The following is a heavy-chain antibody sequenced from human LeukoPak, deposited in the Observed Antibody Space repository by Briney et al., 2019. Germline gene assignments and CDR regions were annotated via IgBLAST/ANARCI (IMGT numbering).Heavy chain of an antibody. CDR3: AKDGASSGWYGSFDY. J-gene: IGHJ4*02. CDR2: ISYDGSNK. Sequence: GGSLRLSCAASGFTFSGYWMSWVRQAPGKGLEWVAVISYDGSNKYYADSVKGRFTISRDNSKNTLYLQMNSLRAEDTAVYYCAKDGASSGWYGSFDYWGQGTLVTVSS. V-gene: IGHV3-30*18. CDR1: GFTFSGYW. D-gene: IGHD6-19*01.